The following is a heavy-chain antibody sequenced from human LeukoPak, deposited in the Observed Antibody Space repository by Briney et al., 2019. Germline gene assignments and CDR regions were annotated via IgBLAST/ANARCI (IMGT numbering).Heavy chain of an antibody. CDR3: ARVPHSGYCSGGSCPNYFDY. CDR2: ISYDGSNK. V-gene: IGHV3-30-3*01. CDR1: GFTFSSYA. J-gene: IGHJ4*02. D-gene: IGHD2-15*01. Sequence: PGGSLRLSCAASGFTFSSYAMHWVRQAPGRGRGGVAVISYDGSNKYYADSVKGRFTISRDNSKNTLYLQMNSLRAEDTAVYYCARVPHSGYCSGGSCPNYFDYWGQGTLVTVSS.